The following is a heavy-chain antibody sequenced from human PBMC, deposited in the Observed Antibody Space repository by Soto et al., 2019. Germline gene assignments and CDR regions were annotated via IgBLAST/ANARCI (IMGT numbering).Heavy chain of an antibody. CDR3: AKGRITIFGVVQYHFDY. V-gene: IGHV3-23*01. CDR1: GFSFRSYA. CDR2: ISGRGGST. Sequence: GGSLRVSCAACGFSFRSYAMSGVRQGTGKGLEWVSAISGRGGSTYHADSVKRRFTISRDNSKNTLYLQMNSLRAADTAVYYCAKGRITIFGVVQYHFDYWGQGXLVTVSS. J-gene: IGHJ4*02. D-gene: IGHD3-3*01.